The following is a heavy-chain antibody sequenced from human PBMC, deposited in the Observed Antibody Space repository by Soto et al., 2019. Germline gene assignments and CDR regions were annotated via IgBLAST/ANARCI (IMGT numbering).Heavy chain of an antibody. J-gene: IGHJ3*02. CDR1: GFTFSSYA. V-gene: IGHV3-48*03. D-gene: IGHD3-10*01. CDR2: ISSSGSTI. CDR3: ARTQRGEVAPPIFDI. Sequence: GGSLRLSCAASGFTFSSYAMNWVRQAPGKGLEWVSYISSSGSTIYYADSVKGRFTISRDNAKNSLYLQMNSLRAEDTAVYYCARTQRGEVAPPIFDIWGQGTMVTVSS.